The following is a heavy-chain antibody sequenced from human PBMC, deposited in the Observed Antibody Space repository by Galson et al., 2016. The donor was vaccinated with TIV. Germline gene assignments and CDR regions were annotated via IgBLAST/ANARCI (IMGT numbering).Heavy chain of an antibody. D-gene: IGHD2-21*01. V-gene: IGHV1-3*01. CDR1: GYTFTTHP. CDR3: ARPPYCGDYGYKYDS. Sequence: SVKVSCKASGYTFTTHPIHWVRQAPGQRPEWMGWINAGNGDTKYSQRFQGRVTFTRDTSASTASMELSSLTYEDTAVYYCARPPYCGDYGYKYDSWGQGTLVAVSS. J-gene: IGHJ4*02. CDR2: INAGNGDT.